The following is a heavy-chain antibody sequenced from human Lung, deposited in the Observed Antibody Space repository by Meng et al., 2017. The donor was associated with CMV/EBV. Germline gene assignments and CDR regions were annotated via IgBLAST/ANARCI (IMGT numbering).Heavy chain of an antibody. V-gene: IGHV4-38-2*02. Sequence: SETLSLXCSVSGYSIGSGYFWGWIRQPPGKGLEWVGSIYHSGSTYHNPSLKSRVTISADSPRNQFSLKLISVTAADTAAYYCARMGARGGNSLIDYWGQGTXVTVYS. D-gene: IGHD4-23*01. J-gene: IGHJ4*02. CDR3: ARMGARGGNSLIDY. CDR2: IYHSGST. CDR1: GYSIGSGYF.